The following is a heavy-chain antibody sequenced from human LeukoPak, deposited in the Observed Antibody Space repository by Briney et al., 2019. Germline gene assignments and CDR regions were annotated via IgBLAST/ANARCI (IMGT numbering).Heavy chain of an antibody. D-gene: IGHD3-22*01. CDR3: ATLPYYYDSSGYNY. Sequence: ASVKVSCKVSGYTLTELSMHWVRQAPGKGLEWMGGFDPEDGETIYAQKFQGRVTMTEDTSTDTAYMELSSLRSEDTAVYYCATLPYYYDSSGYNYWGRGTLVTVSS. CDR2: FDPEDGET. J-gene: IGHJ4*02. CDR1: GYTLTELS. V-gene: IGHV1-24*01.